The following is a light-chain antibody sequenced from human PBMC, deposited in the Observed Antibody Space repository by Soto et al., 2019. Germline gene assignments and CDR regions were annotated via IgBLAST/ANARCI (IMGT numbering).Light chain of an antibody. V-gene: IGLV2-14*01. J-gene: IGLJ2*01. CDR1: SSDIGNYDF. CDR2: EVS. Sequence: QSVLIQPPSVSGSPGQSITISCTGTSSDIGNYDFVSWYQQVPGTAPKAMIYEVSSRPSGVSNRFSGSKSGNTASLTISGLQAEDEAYYYCSSYTTSTSFILFGGGTKVTVL. CDR3: SSYTTSTSFIL.